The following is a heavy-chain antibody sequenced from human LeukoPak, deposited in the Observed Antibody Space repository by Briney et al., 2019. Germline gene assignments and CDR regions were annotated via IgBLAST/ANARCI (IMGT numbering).Heavy chain of an antibody. CDR1: EFTFSSYS. Sequence: GGSLRLSFAASEFTFSSYSMNWVRQAPGKGLEWVSYITNSGNSKSYADSVKGRFTISRDNTKNSLYLQMNGLRAEDTAVYYCARLRTYYYDSSGRGDFDYWGQGTLVTVSS. CDR2: ITNSGNSK. CDR3: ARLRTYYYDSSGRGDFDY. V-gene: IGHV3-48*01. J-gene: IGHJ4*02. D-gene: IGHD3-22*01.